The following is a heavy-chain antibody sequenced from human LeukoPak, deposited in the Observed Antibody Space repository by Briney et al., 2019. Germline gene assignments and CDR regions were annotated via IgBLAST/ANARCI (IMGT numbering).Heavy chain of an antibody. D-gene: IGHD3-9*01. CDR3: AKGAEVTLRYFDWGYFDY. CDR1: RFTFSNYG. J-gene: IGHJ4*02. CDR2: ISGSGDRT. Sequence: GGSLRLSCAASRFTFSNYGMNWVRQTPGKGLEWVSAISGSGDRTYHADSVKGRFTISRDNSKNTLYLQMNSLRAEDTAVYYCAKGAEVTLRYFDWGYFDYWGQGTLVTVSS. V-gene: IGHV3-23*01.